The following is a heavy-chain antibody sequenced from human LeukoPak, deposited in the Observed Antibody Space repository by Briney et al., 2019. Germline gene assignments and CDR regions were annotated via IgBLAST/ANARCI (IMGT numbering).Heavy chain of an antibody. CDR1: GGSFSGYY. D-gene: IGHD3-22*01. CDR2: IKKDGSEK. Sequence: ETLSLTCAVYGGSFSGYYWSWIRQPPGKGLEWVANIKKDGSEKYYVDSVKGRFTISRDNAKNSLYLQMNSLRAEDTAVYYCARDLYRIVVVPHYFDYWGQGTLVTVSS. CDR3: ARDLYRIVVVPHYFDY. V-gene: IGHV3-7*01. J-gene: IGHJ4*02.